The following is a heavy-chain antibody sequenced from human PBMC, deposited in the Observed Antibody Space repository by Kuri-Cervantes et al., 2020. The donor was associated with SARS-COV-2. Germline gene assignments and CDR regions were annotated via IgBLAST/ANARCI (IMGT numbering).Heavy chain of an antibody. J-gene: IGHJ6*02. V-gene: IGHV3-74*01. Sequence: GESLKISCVASGFTFSGHWMHWVRQAPGKGLMWVARIKSDGSSTSYADSFKGRFIISRDTAKNTLYLQMNSLRAEDTAVYYCARDRRRGVVGASSLPIYYYYGMDVWGQGTTVTVSS. CDR2: IKSDGSST. D-gene: IGHD1-26*01. CDR1: GFTFSGHW. CDR3: ARDRRRGVVGASSLPIYYYYGMDV.